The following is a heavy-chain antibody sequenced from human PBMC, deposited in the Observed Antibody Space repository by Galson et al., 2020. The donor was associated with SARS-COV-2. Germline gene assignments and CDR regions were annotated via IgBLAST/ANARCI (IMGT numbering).Heavy chain of an antibody. D-gene: IGHD3-9*01. V-gene: IGHV3-30-3*01. Sequence: QAGGSLRLSCAASGFTFSSYAMHWVRQAPGKGLEWVAVISYDGSNKYYADSVKGRFTISRDNSKNTLYLQMNSLRAEDTAVYYCARDYHYYDILTGYYPPENRLYYYYGMDVWGQGTTVTVSS. CDR1: GFTFSSYA. CDR2: ISYDGSNK. CDR3: ARDYHYYDILTGYYPPENRLYYYYGMDV. J-gene: IGHJ6*02.